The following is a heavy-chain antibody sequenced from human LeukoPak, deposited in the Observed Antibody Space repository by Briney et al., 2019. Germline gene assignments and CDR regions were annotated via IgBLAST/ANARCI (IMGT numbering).Heavy chain of an antibody. CDR1: DGSISSYY. V-gene: IGHV4-4*07. J-gene: IGHJ6*03. D-gene: IGHD5-18*01. CDR3: ARAAYSYGSYYYYYMDV. CDR2: MYTSGST. Sequence: TSETLSLTCTVSDGSISSYYWSWIRQPAGKGLEWIGRMYTSGSTNYNPSLKSRVTMSLDTSKNQFSLKLSSVTAADTAAYYCARAAYSYGSYYYYYMDVWGKGTTVTVSS.